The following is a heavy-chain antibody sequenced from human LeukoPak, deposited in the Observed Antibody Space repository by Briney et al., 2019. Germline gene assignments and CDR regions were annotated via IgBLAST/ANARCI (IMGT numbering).Heavy chain of an antibody. V-gene: IGHV3-30*18. CDR1: GFTFCSYG. Sequence: GGSLRLSCAASGFTFCSYGMHWVRQAPGKGLEWVAVISYDGSNKYYADSVKGRFTISRDNSKNTLYLQMNSLRAEDTAVYYCAKTASWRGYSYGPEKNPLDYWGQGTLVTVSS. J-gene: IGHJ4*02. CDR3: AKTASWRGYSYGPEKNPLDY. D-gene: IGHD5-18*01. CDR2: ISYDGSNK.